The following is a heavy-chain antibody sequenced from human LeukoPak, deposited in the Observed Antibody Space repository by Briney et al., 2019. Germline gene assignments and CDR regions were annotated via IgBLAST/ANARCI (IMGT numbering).Heavy chain of an antibody. J-gene: IGHJ4*02. V-gene: IGHV4-34*01. Sequence: PSETLSLTCAVYGVSFSGYYWSWLRQPPGKGLEWIGEINHSGSTNYNPSLKSRVTISVDTSKNQFSLKLSSVTAADTAVYYCARREGFIVVVPAATPFDYWGQGTLVTVSS. CDR1: GVSFSGYY. CDR2: INHSGST. CDR3: ARREGFIVVVPAATPFDY. D-gene: IGHD2-2*01.